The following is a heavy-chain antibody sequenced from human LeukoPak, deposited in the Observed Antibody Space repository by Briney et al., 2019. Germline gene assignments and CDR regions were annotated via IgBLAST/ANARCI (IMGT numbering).Heavy chain of an antibody. CDR3: ARGYSSFDAFDI. J-gene: IGHJ3*02. V-gene: IGHV4-31*03. CDR2: IYYSGST. Sequence: PSETLSLTCTVSGGSISSGGYYWSWIRQHPGKGLEWIGYIYYSGSTYYNPSLKSRVTISVDTSKNQFSLKLSSVTAADTAVYYCARGYSSFDAFDIWGQGTMVTVSS. CDR1: GGSISSGGYY. D-gene: IGHD6-19*01.